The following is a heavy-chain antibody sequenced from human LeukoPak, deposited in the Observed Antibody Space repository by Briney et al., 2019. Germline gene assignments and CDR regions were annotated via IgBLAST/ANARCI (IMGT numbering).Heavy chain of an antibody. CDR3: ARDPPYCSGGSCYGWFDP. Sequence: ASVKVSCKASGYTFTGYYMHWVRQAPGQGLEWMGWINPNSGGTNYAQKSQGRVTMTRDTSISTAYMELSRLRSDDTAVYYYARDPPYCSGGSCYGWFDPWGQGTLVTVSS. V-gene: IGHV1-2*02. CDR1: GYTFTGYY. CDR2: INPNSGGT. J-gene: IGHJ5*02. D-gene: IGHD2-15*01.